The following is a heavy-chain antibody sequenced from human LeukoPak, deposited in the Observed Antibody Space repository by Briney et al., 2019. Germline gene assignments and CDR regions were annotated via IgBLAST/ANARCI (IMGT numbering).Heavy chain of an antibody. CDR1: GGSFSGYY. Sequence: SETLSLTCAVYGGSFSGYYWSWIRQPPGKGLEWIGEINHSGSTNYNPSLKSRVTISVDTSKNQFSLKLSSVTAADTAVYYCARGRGTLGSYYYYYYYMDVWGKGTTVTVSS. V-gene: IGHV4-34*01. CDR2: INHSGST. J-gene: IGHJ6*03. CDR3: ARGRGTLGSYYYYYYYMDV. D-gene: IGHD1-26*01.